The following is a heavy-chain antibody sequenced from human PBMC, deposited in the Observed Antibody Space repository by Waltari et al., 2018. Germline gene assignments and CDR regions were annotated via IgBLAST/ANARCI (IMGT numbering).Heavy chain of an antibody. CDR2: IWYDGSNT. V-gene: IGHV3-30*18. CDR3: AKGSYSSSWYGDY. Sequence: QVQLVESGGGVVQPGRSLRLSCAASGFTFSSYGMHGVRQAPGKGLEWVAVIWYDGSNTYYSDSVKGRFTISRDNSKNTLYLQMNSLRAEDTAVYYCAKGSYSSSWYGDYWGQGTLVTVSS. D-gene: IGHD6-13*01. CDR1: GFTFSSYG. J-gene: IGHJ4*02.